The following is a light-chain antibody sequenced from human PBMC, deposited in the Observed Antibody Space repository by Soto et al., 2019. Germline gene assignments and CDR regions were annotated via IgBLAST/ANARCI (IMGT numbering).Light chain of an antibody. J-gene: IGLJ1*01. CDR1: KNDIGVYDF. CDR2: EVV. V-gene: IGLV2-8*01. CDR3: KSYAGGNTYV. Sequence: QSVLTQPPSASGSPGQSVTISCTGTKNDIGVYDFVSWYQHHPGKAPRLIIYEVVQRPSGVPDRFSGSKSGNTASLTVSGLQAADEGDYFCKSYAGGNTYVFGSGTKVTVL.